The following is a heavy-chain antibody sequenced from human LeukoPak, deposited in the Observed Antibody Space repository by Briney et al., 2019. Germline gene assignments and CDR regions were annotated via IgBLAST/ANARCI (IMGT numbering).Heavy chain of an antibody. V-gene: IGHV4-39*07. D-gene: IGHD3-16*02. J-gene: IGHJ4*02. Sequence: SETLSLTCTVSGGSISSSSYYWGWIRQPPGKGLEWIGSIYYSGSTYYNPSLKSRVTISVDTSKNQFSLKLSSVTAADTAVYYCARDWDDYVWGSYRSPFGYWGQGTLVTVSS. CDR2: IYYSGST. CDR1: GGSISSSSYY. CDR3: ARDWDDYVWGSYRSPFGY.